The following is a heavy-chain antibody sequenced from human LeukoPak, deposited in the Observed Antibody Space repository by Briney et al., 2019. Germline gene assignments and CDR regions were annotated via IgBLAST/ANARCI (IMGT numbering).Heavy chain of an antibody. D-gene: IGHD3-3*01. Sequence: PSETLSLTCAVYGGSFSGYYWSWIRQPPGKGLEWIGNILYSGTTYYNPSLKSRVTISVDTSKNQFSLKLSSVTAADTAVYYCARDRFGFRYYFDYWGQGTLVTVSS. CDR1: GGSFSGYY. J-gene: IGHJ4*02. CDR2: ILYSGTT. CDR3: ARDRFGFRYYFDY. V-gene: IGHV4-34*12.